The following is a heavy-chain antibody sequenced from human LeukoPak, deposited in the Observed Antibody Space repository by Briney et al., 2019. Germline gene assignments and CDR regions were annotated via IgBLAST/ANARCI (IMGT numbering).Heavy chain of an antibody. Sequence: GGSLRLSCAASGFTFDDYAMHWVRQAPGKGLGWVSGISWNSGSIGYADSVKGRFTISRDNAKNSLYLQMNSLRAEDTALYYCAKDTEDGSGSYYYYMDVWGKGTTVTISS. CDR3: AKDTEDGSGSYYYYMDV. CDR1: GFTFDDYA. V-gene: IGHV3-9*01. J-gene: IGHJ6*03. CDR2: ISWNSGSI. D-gene: IGHD3-10*01.